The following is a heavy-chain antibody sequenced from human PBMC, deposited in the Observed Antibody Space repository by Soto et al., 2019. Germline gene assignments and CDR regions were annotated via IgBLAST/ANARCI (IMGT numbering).Heavy chain of an antibody. CDR2: IYYSGST. J-gene: IGHJ5*02. V-gene: IGHV4-31*11. Sequence: QVQLQESGPGLVKPSQTLSLTCAVSGGSINSGGYYWSWIRQHPGKGLEWIGYIYYSGSTYYNPSLKSRFTMSIDTSKNLFSLNLSSVTDADTAVYYCARDPSTVFYTWGQGILVTVSS. CDR3: ARDPSTVFYT. CDR1: GGSINSGGYY. D-gene: IGHD3-10*01.